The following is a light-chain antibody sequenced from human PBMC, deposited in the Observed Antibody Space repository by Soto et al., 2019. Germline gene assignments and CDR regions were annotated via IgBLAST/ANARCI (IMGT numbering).Light chain of an antibody. J-gene: IGKJ1*01. CDR3: QQYHFFWT. Sequence: DIQMTQSPSTLSASVGDRVTITCRASQNIDSGLAWYQQKPGKAPKLLIYKASTLERRVPFRFSGRGSVTEFTLIITSLQPDDFVSYYCQQYHFFWTFGQGTRVEIK. CDR1: QNIDSG. V-gene: IGKV1-5*03. CDR2: KAS.